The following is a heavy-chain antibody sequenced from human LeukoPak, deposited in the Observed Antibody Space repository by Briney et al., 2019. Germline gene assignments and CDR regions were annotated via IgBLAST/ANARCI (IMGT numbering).Heavy chain of an antibody. J-gene: IGHJ4*02. CDR2: IYYSGST. Sequence: SETLSLTCTVSGGSISSSSYYWGWIRQPPGKGLEWIGSIYYSGSTYYNPSLKSRVTISVDTSKNQFSLKLSSVTAADTAVYYCARLHGVPNFDYWGQGTLVTVSS. V-gene: IGHV4-39*01. CDR1: GGSISSSSYY. CDR3: ARLHGVPNFDY. D-gene: IGHD4-17*01.